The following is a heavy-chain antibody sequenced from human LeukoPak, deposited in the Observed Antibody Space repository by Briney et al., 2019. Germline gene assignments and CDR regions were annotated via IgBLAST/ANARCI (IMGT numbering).Heavy chain of an antibody. CDR3: ARAKGVFYYGSGSYPGYFDY. J-gene: IGHJ4*02. D-gene: IGHD3-10*01. CDR2: IYYSGST. V-gene: IGHV4-59*08. Sequence: PSETLSLTCTVSGGSISSYHWSWIRQPPGKGLEWIGYIYYSGSTNYNPSLKSRVTISVDTSKNQFSLKLSSVTAADTAVYYCARAKGVFYYGSGSYPGYFDYWGQGTLVTVSS. CDR1: GGSISSYH.